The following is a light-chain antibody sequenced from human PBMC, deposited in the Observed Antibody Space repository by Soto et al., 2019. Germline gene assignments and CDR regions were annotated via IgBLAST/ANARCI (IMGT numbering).Light chain of an antibody. CDR2: DAS. J-gene: IGKJ2*01. V-gene: IGKV1-5*01. CDR3: QQYNSYPQT. Sequence: DIQMTQSPSTLSVSVGDRVTITCRASQSISSWLAWYQQKPGKAPKLLIYDASSLESGVPSRFSCSGSGTEFTLTISSLQPDDFATYYCQQYNSYPQTFGQGTKLEIK. CDR1: QSISSW.